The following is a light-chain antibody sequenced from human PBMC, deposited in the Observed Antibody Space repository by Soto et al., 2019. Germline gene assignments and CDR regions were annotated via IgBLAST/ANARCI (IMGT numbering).Light chain of an antibody. CDR2: EVS. V-gene: IGLV2-14*01. Sequence: QSVLTQPASVSGSPGQSITISCSGTSGDVGSYDHVAWYQQFPGKTPKLMIYEVSNRPSGVSSRFSGSKSGNTASLTISGLQAEDEADYYCISYTGSSTSYVFGSGTKAPS. CDR1: SGDVGSYDH. CDR3: ISYTGSSTSYV. J-gene: IGLJ1*01.